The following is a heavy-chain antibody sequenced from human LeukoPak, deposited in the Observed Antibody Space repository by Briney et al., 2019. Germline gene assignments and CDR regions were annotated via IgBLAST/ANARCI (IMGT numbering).Heavy chain of an antibody. D-gene: IGHD4-17*01. CDR2: INPSGGST. CDR1: GFTFTSYY. Sequence: ASVKVSCKASGFTFTSYYMHWVRQAPGQGLEWMGIINPSGGSTSYAQKFQGRVTMTRDTSTSTVYMELSSLRSEDTGVYYCARATTVTNALPRSGAFDIWGQGTMVTVSS. V-gene: IGHV1-46*01. J-gene: IGHJ3*02. CDR3: ARATTVTNALPRSGAFDI.